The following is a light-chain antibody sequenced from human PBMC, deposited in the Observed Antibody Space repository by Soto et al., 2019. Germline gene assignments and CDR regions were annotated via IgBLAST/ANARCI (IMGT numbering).Light chain of an antibody. CDR3: QQYGSSPWT. CDR2: GAS. J-gene: IGKJ1*01. CDR1: QSITNNY. Sequence: IVLTQSPGTLSVSPGERATLSCRASQSITNNYLAWYQQKPGQAPRVLIYGASSRATGIPDRFSGSGSGTDFTLTISRLQPEDFGVYYCQQYGSSPWTFGQGTKVEIK. V-gene: IGKV3-20*01.